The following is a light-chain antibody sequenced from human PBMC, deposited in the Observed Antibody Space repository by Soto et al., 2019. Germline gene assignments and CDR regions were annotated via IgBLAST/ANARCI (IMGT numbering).Light chain of an antibody. V-gene: IGLV2-11*01. CDR2: DVS. CDR1: SSDVGGYNF. CDR3: CSYAGSYTV. J-gene: IGLJ2*01. Sequence: QSALTQPRSVSGSPGQSVTISCTGTSSDVGGYNFVSWYQQHPGKAPKLMIYDVSKRPSGVPDRFSGSKSGNTASLTLSGLQAEDEADYYCCSYAGSYTVFGGGTQLTVL.